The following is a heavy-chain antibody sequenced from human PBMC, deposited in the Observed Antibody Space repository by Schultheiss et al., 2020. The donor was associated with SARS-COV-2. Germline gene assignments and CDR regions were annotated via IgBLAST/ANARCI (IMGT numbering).Heavy chain of an antibody. Sequence: GESLKISCTASGFSFSIYAMTWVRQAPGKGLEWVSSISSKNNYIYYADSVKGRFTISRDNSKNTLYLQMNSLRAEDTAVYYCAKAVAYCSSTSCGPAWYYYYYMDVWGKGTTVTVSS. D-gene: IGHD2-2*01. CDR1: GFSFSIYA. V-gene: IGHV3-21*04. CDR2: ISSKNNYI. J-gene: IGHJ6*03. CDR3: AKAVAYCSSTSCGPAWYYYYYMDV.